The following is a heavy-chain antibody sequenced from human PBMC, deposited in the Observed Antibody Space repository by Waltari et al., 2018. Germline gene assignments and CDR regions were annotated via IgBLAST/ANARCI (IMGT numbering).Heavy chain of an antibody. V-gene: IGHV4-4*02. CDR3: ARDRGRGLYLDT. CDR2: VRGDGKT. CDR1: GDSMSTSDY. J-gene: IGHJ4*02. D-gene: IGHD1-1*01. Sequence: QLQLQESGPGLVKPSGTLSLLCAVSGDSMSTSDYWSWVRQPPGQGLEWRGQVRGDGKTNYNPSFASRVTMSLDTSTYHFALKLTSATAADTALYYCARDRGRGLYLDTWGQGTLVTVSP.